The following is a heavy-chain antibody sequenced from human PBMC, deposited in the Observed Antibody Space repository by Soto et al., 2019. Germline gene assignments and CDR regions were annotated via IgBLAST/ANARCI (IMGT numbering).Heavy chain of an antibody. Sequence: QVQLVQSGAEVKKPGASVKVSCKASGYTFTSYGISWVRQAPGQGLEWMGWISAYNGNTKYAQKLQGRVTMTTDTATRTAYMALRSLGSDDTAVYYCASDKPQFDPWGQGTLVTVSS. J-gene: IGHJ5*02. CDR3: ASDKPQFDP. CDR2: ISAYNGNT. CDR1: GYTFTSYG. V-gene: IGHV1-18*01.